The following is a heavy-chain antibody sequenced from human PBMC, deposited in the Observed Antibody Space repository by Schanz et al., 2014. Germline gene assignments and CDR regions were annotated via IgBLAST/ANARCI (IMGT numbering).Heavy chain of an antibody. J-gene: IGHJ4*02. D-gene: IGHD5-18*01. Sequence: EVQLVESGGGLVQPGGSLRLSCAASGFSFSSYSLNWVRQAPGKGLEWVSYISTTGSTIYYADSVRGRFTISRDNSNKTVDLQMNSLRAEDTAVYYCAKDAENTAMITDYFDYWGQGTLVTVSS. CDR2: ISTTGSTI. V-gene: IGHV3-48*04. CDR3: AKDAENTAMITDYFDY. CDR1: GFSFSSYS.